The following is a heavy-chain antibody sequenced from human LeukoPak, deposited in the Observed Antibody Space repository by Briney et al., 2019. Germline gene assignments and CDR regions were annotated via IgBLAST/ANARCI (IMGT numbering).Heavy chain of an antibody. CDR1: GYTFTGYY. V-gene: IGHV1-2*02. D-gene: IGHD4-17*01. CDR2: INPNSGFT. CDR3: ARCDYVRDYVMCLFDP. Sequence: ASVRQSCKRSGYTFTGYYLHWVRQAPRQGLEWMGYINPNSGFTDYPHNFQGRVTMISDTSKRTAYLELASLRSDDTAMYYCARCDYVRDYVMCLFDPCGEETMVSVSS. J-gene: IGHJ5*02.